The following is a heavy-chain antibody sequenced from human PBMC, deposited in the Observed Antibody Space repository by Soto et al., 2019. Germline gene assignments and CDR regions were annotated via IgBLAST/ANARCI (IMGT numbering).Heavy chain of an antibody. CDR3: ARDQGSGSYDGWFDP. Sequence: QVQLQESGPGLVKPSETLSLTCTVSGGSISRYYWNWIRQPPGKGLEWIGYIYYRGSTNYNPSLKGRVIISVATSKNQFTLKLSSVTAADTAVYDCARDQGSGSYDGWFDPWGQVTLVTVSS. CDR1: GGSISRYY. D-gene: IGHD3-10*01. J-gene: IGHJ5*02. CDR2: IYYRGST. V-gene: IGHV4-59*01.